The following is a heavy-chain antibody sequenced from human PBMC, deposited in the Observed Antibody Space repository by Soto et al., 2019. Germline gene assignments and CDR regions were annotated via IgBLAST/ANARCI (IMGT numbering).Heavy chain of an antibody. V-gene: IGHV3-30*18. CDR2: ISHDGDKE. D-gene: IGHD3-3*01. CDR3: AKAGFTIFGEGFDP. CDR1: GVAFRSYG. Sequence: QEQLVESGGGVVQPGSSLRLSGAASGVAFRSYGMHWVRQAPVTGLEWVALISHDGDKEYYADSVKGLFTISRDNSENTLFLRMNSLTADDSAVYFCAKAGFTIFGEGFDPWGQGTRVTVSS. J-gene: IGHJ5*02.